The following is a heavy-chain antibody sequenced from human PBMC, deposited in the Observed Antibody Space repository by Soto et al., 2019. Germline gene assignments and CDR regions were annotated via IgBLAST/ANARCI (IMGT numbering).Heavy chain of an antibody. Sequence: EVQLVESGGGLVQPGESLRLSCAASGFTFSRYWMHWVRQAPGKGLVWVSRINSDGSRTNYADYVKGRFTVSRDKANNTQYLQMTSLRADDTAVYYCSRVLSGSWNWFDPWGQGTLVTVSS. J-gene: IGHJ5*02. V-gene: IGHV3-74*01. CDR3: SRVLSGSWNWFDP. CDR2: INSDGSRT. D-gene: IGHD6-13*01. CDR1: GFTFSRYW.